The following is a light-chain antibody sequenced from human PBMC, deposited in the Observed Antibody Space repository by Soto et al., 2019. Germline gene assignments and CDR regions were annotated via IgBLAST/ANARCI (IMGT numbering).Light chain of an antibody. Sequence: DIQMTQSPSSLSASVGDRVTITCRASQGNSDFLAWYQQKPGKVPKVLIYGASTLQPGVPSRFSGSGSGTDFTLTITSLQPEDAATYYCQKYNSAPWTFGHGTKVEIK. CDR3: QKYNSAPWT. J-gene: IGKJ1*01. CDR1: QGNSDF. CDR2: GAS. V-gene: IGKV1-27*01.